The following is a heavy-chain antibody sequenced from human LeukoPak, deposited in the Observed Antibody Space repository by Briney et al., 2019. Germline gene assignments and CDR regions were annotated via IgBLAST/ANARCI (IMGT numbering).Heavy chain of an antibody. D-gene: IGHD4-17*01. CDR3: ARLMTTVTTPFDY. CDR1: GFTFSIYN. Sequence: GGSLRLSCAASGFTFSIYNMNWVRQAPGKGLEWVSSISSSSSYIYYADSVKGRFTISRDNAKNSLYLQMNSLRAEDTAVYYCARLMTTVTTPFDYWGQGTLVTVSS. CDR2: ISSSSSYI. J-gene: IGHJ4*02. V-gene: IGHV3-21*01.